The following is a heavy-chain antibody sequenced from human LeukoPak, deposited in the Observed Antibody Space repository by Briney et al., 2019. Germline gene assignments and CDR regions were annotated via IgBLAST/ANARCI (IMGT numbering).Heavy chain of an antibody. V-gene: IGHV3-23*01. D-gene: IGHD2-21*02. CDR3: AKDMSWWVTVDF. Sequence: GGSLRLSCAASGFSFSPNAMSWFRQAPGRGLQWVAGVGGDGRTHYTDSVRGRFTISRDNSKNTLHLQMDSLRVDDTAVYYCAKDMSWWVTVDFWGQGALVTVSS. CDR2: VGGDGRT. CDR1: GFSFSPNA. J-gene: IGHJ4*02.